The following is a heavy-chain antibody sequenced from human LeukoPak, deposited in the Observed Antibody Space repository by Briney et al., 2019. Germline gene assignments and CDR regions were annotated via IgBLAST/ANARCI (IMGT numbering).Heavy chain of an antibody. Sequence: SETLSLTCTVSGGSVSSGSYYWSWIRQPPGKGLEWIGYIYYSGSTNYNPSLKSRVTISVDTSKNQFSLKLSSVTAADTAVYYCASGDYGDYAFFDWGQGTLVTVSS. CDR1: GGSVSSGSYY. CDR2: IYYSGST. D-gene: IGHD4-17*01. J-gene: IGHJ4*02. CDR3: ASGDYGDYAFFD. V-gene: IGHV4-61*01.